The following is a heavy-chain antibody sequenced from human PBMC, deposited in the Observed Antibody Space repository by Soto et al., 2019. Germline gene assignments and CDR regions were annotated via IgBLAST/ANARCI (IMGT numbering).Heavy chain of an antibody. CDR1: GGSISTSSYF. Sequence: QLQLQESGPGLVKPSETLSLTCSVSGGSISTSSYFWRWIRQPPGKGLEWVGAVHYSGSANYRSSLPSRVTISVGASQDEGSVRLGAVGAAGTAVYYCPSHRWGSGSYLGLVDFWGQGALVTVSS. CDR2: VHYSGSA. D-gene: IGHD3-10*01. V-gene: IGHV4-39*01. CDR3: PSHRWGSGSYLGLVDF. J-gene: IGHJ4*02.